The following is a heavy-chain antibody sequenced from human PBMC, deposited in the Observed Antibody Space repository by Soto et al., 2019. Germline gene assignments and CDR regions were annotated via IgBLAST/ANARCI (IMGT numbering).Heavy chain of an antibody. Sequence: QLVESGGGLVQPGGSLRLSCAASGFTFSSYSMNWVRQAPGKGLEWVSYIGRSSATIYYADSVKGRFTISRDNAKNSLYLQMNCLRADDTAVYYCARDLTLFDYWGQGTLVTVSS. CDR3: ARDLTLFDY. J-gene: IGHJ4*02. V-gene: IGHV3-48*01. CDR1: GFTFSSYS. CDR2: IGRSSATI.